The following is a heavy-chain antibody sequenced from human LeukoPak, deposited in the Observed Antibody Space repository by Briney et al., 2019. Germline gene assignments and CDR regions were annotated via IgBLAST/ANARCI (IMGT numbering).Heavy chain of an antibody. Sequence: PSETLSLTCTVSGGSISVSSYYWGWIRQPPGKGLEWIGIIYYSGTTYYNPSLKSRVTISVDTSKNQFSLELSSVTAADTAVYYCARAPYSYDSSGYYYLVDYWGQGTLVTVSS. D-gene: IGHD3-22*01. J-gene: IGHJ4*02. CDR2: IYYSGTT. CDR1: GGSISVSSYY. CDR3: ARAPYSYDSSGYYYLVDY. V-gene: IGHV4-39*07.